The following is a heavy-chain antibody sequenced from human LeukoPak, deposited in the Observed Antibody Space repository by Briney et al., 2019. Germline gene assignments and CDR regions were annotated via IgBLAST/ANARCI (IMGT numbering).Heavy chain of an antibody. J-gene: IGHJ4*02. D-gene: IGHD2-21*02. V-gene: IGHV4-4*02. Sequence: SETLSLTCAVSGGSISSSNWWSWVRQPPGKGLEWIGEIYHSGSTNYNPSLKSRVTISVDKSKNQFSLKLSSVTAADTAVYYCARHEAYCGGDCSLDYWGQGPWSPSLQ. CDR2: IYHSGST. CDR1: GGSISSSNW. CDR3: ARHEAYCGGDCSLDY.